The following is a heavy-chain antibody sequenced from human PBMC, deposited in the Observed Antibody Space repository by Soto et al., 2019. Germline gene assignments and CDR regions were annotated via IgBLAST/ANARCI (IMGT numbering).Heavy chain of an antibody. Sequence: QVQLVQSGAEVKKPGSSVKVSCKASGGTFSNYPISWVRQAPGQGLEWMGGIFPIFGTVNYAQKFQGRVTITAVESTSTAYMELSSLRSEDPAVYYCARGNHRWLQLWYFDLWGRGTLVTVSS. CDR2: IFPIFGTV. D-gene: IGHD5-12*01. J-gene: IGHJ2*01. V-gene: IGHV1-69*12. CDR1: GGTFSNYP. CDR3: ARGNHRWLQLWYFDL.